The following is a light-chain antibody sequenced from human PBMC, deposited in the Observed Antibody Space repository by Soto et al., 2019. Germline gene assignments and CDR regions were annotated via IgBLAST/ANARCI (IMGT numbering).Light chain of an antibody. V-gene: IGKV3-11*01. CDR3: QQRSNWPPG. J-gene: IGKJ4*02. CDR2: DAS. Sequence: EIVLTQSPATLSLSPGERATLSCRASQSVSSYLAWYQQKPGQAPRLLIYDASNRATGIPAGFSGSGSGTDFTLTISSLEPEDFAVYYCQQRSNWPPGFGGGTKVEIK. CDR1: QSVSSY.